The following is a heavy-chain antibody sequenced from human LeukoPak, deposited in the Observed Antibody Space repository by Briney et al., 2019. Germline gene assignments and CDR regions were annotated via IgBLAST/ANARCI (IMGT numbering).Heavy chain of an antibody. D-gene: IGHD3-10*01. CDR3: QRHGSSNYFGMDV. Sequence: SETLSLTCTVSGGSISSSSYYWGWIRQPPGKGLEWIGTIYYSGSASYNPSLQSRVTISVDTSKNQFSLKLSSVTAADTAVYFCQRHGSSNYFGMDVWGRGTTVTVSS. J-gene: IGHJ6*02. CDR2: IYYSGSA. CDR1: GGSISSSSYY. V-gene: IGHV4-39*01.